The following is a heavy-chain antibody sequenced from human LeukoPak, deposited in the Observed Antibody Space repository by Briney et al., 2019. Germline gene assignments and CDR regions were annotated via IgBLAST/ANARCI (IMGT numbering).Heavy chain of an antibody. Sequence: PGGSLRLSCAASGFTFSNYAMSWVRQAPGKGLEWVSAISGSGGSTYYADSVKGRFTISRDSSKNTLYLQMNSLRAEDTAVYYCAKGRPGYCSSTSCPGDAFDTWGQGTMVTVSS. CDR2: ISGSGGST. D-gene: IGHD2-2*01. CDR3: AKGRPGYCSSTSCPGDAFDT. J-gene: IGHJ3*02. CDR1: GFTFSNYA. V-gene: IGHV3-23*01.